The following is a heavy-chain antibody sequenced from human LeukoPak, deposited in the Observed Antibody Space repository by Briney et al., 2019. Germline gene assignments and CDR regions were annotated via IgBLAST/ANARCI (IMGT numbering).Heavy chain of an antibody. Sequence: GASVKVSCKASGYTFTGYYMHWVRQAPGQGLEWMGWINPNSGGTNYAQKFQGRVTMTRDTSISTAYMELSRLRPDDTAVYYCARARFLEWLLHFDYWGQGTLVTVSS. D-gene: IGHD3-3*01. J-gene: IGHJ4*02. CDR2: INPNSGGT. CDR1: GYTFTGYY. V-gene: IGHV1-2*02. CDR3: ARARFLEWLLHFDY.